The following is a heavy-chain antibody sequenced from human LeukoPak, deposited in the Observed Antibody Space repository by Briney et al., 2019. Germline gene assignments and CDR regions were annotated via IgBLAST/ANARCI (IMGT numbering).Heavy chain of an antibody. CDR2: IYPGDSDT. CDR3: ARGARVVGATSYYYYYYMDV. D-gene: IGHD1-26*01. V-gene: IGHV5-51*01. CDR1: GYSFTSYW. Sequence: GESLKISCKGSGYSFTSYWIGWVRQMPGKGLKWMGIIYPGDSDTRYSPSFQGQVTISADKSISTAYLQWSSLKASDTAMYYCARGARVVGATSYYYYYYMDVWGKGTTVTVSS. J-gene: IGHJ6*03.